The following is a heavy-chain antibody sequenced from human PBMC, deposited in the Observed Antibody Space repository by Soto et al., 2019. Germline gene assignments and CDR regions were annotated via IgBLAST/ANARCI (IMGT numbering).Heavy chain of an antibody. CDR2: VNPIVSMS. J-gene: IGHJ4*02. D-gene: IGHD3-10*01. Sequence: QVQLVQSGAEVKRPGSSVKVSCKASGDTFNFYSINWVRQAPGLGLEWMGRVNPIVSMSNYAQKFQGRVTMPADKSTSTADMELRSLRSEDTAIYYCASNYGSGYRAFDYWGQGALVTVSS. CDR1: GDTFNFYS. V-gene: IGHV1-69*02. CDR3: ASNYGSGYRAFDY.